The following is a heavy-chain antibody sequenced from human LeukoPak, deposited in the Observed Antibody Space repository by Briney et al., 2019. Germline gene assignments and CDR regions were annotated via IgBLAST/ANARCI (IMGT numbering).Heavy chain of an antibody. CDR1: GGSIGSYY. CDR3: ARGKDPHTLATFSR. CDR2: IYDSWST. D-gene: IGHD1-26*01. J-gene: IGHJ4*02. Sequence: SETLSLTCTVSGGSIGSYYWSWIRQTPGKGLEWIGYIYDSWSTNYNPSLTSRVTISVHTSKNQISLKLSSVTAADTAFYFCARGKDPHTLATFSRWGQGTLVTVSS. V-gene: IGHV4-59*08.